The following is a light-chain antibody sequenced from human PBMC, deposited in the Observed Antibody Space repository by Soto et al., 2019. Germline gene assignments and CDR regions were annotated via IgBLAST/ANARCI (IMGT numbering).Light chain of an antibody. CDR1: SSDVGAYNY. CDR3: SSKRDSSTLFV. Sequence: QSVLTQPASVSRSPGQSITLSCTGTSSDVGAYNYVSWYQHHPGKVPKLLIYEGTNRPSGVSDRFSGSKSGNTASLTISGLQAEDEADYYCSSKRDSSTLFVFGTGTKVTVL. CDR2: EGT. J-gene: IGLJ1*01. V-gene: IGLV2-14*01.